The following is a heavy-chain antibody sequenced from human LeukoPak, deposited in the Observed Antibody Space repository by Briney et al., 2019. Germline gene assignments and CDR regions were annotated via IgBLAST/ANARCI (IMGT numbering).Heavy chain of an antibody. CDR3: ASVARGYDGSGHLNN. Sequence: GASVKVSCKASGYTFTSYGISWVRQAPGQGLEWMGWISAYNGNTNYAQKLQGRVTMTTDTSTSTAYMELRSLRSDDTAVYYCASVARGYDGSGHLNNWGQGTLVTVSS. V-gene: IGHV1-18*01. CDR2: ISAYNGNT. J-gene: IGHJ4*02. CDR1: GYTFTSYG. D-gene: IGHD3-22*01.